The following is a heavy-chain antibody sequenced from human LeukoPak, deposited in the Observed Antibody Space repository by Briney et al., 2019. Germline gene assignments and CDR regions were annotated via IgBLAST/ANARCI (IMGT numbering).Heavy chain of an antibody. Sequence: GGSLRLSCAASGFTFSSYDMHWVRQATGKGLEWVSAIGTAGDTYYPGSVKGRFTISRENAKNSLYLQMNSLRVGDTAVYYCARGITMVRGVIRYYGMDVWGQGTTVTVSS. CDR2: IGTAGDT. J-gene: IGHJ6*02. CDR1: GFTFSSYD. CDR3: ARGITMVRGVIRYYGMDV. D-gene: IGHD3-10*01. V-gene: IGHV3-13*01.